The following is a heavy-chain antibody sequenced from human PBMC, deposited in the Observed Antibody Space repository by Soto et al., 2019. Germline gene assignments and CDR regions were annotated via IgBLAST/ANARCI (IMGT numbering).Heavy chain of an antibody. CDR3: AREGESSGWSFDY. Sequence: WETLSLTCTVSGGSVSSGSYYWSWIRQPPGKGLEWIGYIYYSGSTNYNPSLKSRVTISVDTSKNQFSLKLSSVTAADTAVYYCAREGESSGWSFDYWGQGTLVTVSS. V-gene: IGHV4-61*01. CDR2: IYYSGST. CDR1: GGSVSSGSYY. D-gene: IGHD6-19*01. J-gene: IGHJ4*02.